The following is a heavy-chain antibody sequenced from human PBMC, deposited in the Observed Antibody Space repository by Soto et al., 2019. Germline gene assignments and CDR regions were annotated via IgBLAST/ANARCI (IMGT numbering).Heavy chain of an antibody. V-gene: IGHV1-69*13. J-gene: IGHJ4*02. D-gene: IGHD6-19*01. CDR1: GYTFTSYG. CDR2: IIPIFGTA. Sequence: SVKVSCKASGYTFTSYGINWVRQAPGQGLEWMGGIIPIFGTANYAQKFQGRVTITADESTSTAYMELSSLRSEDTAVYYCARDSGYSSGWFDYWGQGTQVTVSS. CDR3: ARDSGYSSGWFDY.